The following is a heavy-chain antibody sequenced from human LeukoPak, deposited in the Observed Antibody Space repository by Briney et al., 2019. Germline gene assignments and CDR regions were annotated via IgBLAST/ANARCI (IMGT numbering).Heavy chain of an antibody. Sequence: ASVKVSCKASGYTFTSYYMHWVRQAPGQGLEWMGIINPSGGSTSYAQKFQGRVTMTRDMSTSTVYMELSSLRSEDTAVYYCARVREVNYYDSSGYYPGAFDYWGQGTLVTASS. D-gene: IGHD3-22*01. CDR2: INPSGGST. CDR3: ARVREVNYYDSSGYYPGAFDY. CDR1: GYTFTSYY. V-gene: IGHV1-46*01. J-gene: IGHJ4*02.